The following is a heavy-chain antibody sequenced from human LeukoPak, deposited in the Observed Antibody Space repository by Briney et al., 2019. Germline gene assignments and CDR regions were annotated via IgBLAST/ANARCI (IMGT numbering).Heavy chain of an antibody. V-gene: IGHV4-38-2*02. Sequence: SETLSLTCTVSGYSISSGYYWGWIRQPPGKGLEWIGSIYHSGSTYYNPSLKSRVTISVDTSKNQFSLKLSSVTAADTAVYYCARGRGFWNLADAFDIWGQGTMVTVSS. D-gene: IGHD3-3*01. J-gene: IGHJ3*02. CDR2: IYHSGST. CDR3: ARGRGFWNLADAFDI. CDR1: GYSISSGYY.